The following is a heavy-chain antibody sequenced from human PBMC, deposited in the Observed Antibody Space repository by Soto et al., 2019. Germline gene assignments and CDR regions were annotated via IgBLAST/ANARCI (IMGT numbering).Heavy chain of an antibody. V-gene: IGHV3-33*01. Sequence: GGSLRLSCAASGFTFSSYGMHWVRQAPGKGLEWVAVIWYDGSNKYYADSVKGRFTISRDNSKNTLYLQMNSLRAEETAVYYCARTPPQQWLDPGDYWGQGT. J-gene: IGHJ4*02. CDR2: IWYDGSNK. D-gene: IGHD6-19*01. CDR1: GFTFSSYG. CDR3: ARTPPQQWLDPGDY.